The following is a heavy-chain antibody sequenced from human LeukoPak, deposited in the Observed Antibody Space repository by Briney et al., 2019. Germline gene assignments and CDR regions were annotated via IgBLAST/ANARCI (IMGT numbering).Heavy chain of an antibody. V-gene: IGHV4-39*01. CDR2: IYYSGST. Sequence: SETLSLTCTVSGGSFSSGSYSWGWIRQSPGKGLEWIGTIYYSGSTHYNPSLKSRVTMSLDTSKSQFSLRLSSVTAADTAVYYCARHGPEGSGSHYLFAYWGQGTLVTVSS. J-gene: IGHJ4*02. D-gene: IGHD3-10*01. CDR3: ARHGPEGSGSHYLFAY. CDR1: GGSFSSGSYS.